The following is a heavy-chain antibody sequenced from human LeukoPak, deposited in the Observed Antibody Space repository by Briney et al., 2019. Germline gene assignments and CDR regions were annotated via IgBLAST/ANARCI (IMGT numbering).Heavy chain of an antibody. CDR3: VRDRGEFSYSHDY. Sequence: SETLSLTCAVSGASISSNWWNWVRQPPGKGLEWIGEIHHSGSANYNPSLKSRVTISLDTSENHFSLRQSSVTAADTAVYYCVRDRGEFSYSHDYWGQGTLVTVSS. CDR2: IHHSGSA. D-gene: IGHD1-26*01. V-gene: IGHV4-4*02. CDR1: GASISSNW. J-gene: IGHJ4*02.